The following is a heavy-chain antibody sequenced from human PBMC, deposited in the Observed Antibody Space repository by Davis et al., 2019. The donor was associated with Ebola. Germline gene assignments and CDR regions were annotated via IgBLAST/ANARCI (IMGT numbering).Heavy chain of an antibody. J-gene: IGHJ2*01. D-gene: IGHD2-15*01. CDR3: ARESMLLDL. CDR1: GFIFSRYA. V-gene: IGHV3-33*08. Sequence: GGSLRLSCAASGFIFSRYAMHWVRQAPGKGLEWVAVIWYDGSNKYYADSVKGRFTISRDNSKNTLYLQMNSLRAEDTAVYYCARESMLLDLWGRGTLVTVSS. CDR2: IWYDGSNK.